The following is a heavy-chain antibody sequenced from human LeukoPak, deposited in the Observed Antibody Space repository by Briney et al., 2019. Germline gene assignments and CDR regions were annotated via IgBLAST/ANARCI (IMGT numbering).Heavy chain of an antibody. D-gene: IGHD3-16*01. J-gene: IGHJ4*02. CDR1: GFIVSNNY. CDR2: LYSAGAT. Sequence: GGALRLSCAASGFIVSNNYMSWVRQAPGKGLEWVSILYSAGATYYADSVRGRFTIARDISRNTVFLQMNSLRAEDTAVYYCARGGPGARRYYSDTFHHWGQGTLVTVSS. V-gene: IGHV3-53*01. CDR3: ARGGPGARRYYSDTFHH.